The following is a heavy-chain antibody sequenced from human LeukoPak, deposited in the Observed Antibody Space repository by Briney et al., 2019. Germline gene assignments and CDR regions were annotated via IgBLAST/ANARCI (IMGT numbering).Heavy chain of an antibody. CDR2: SNK. CDR1: GFTFSSYG. V-gene: IGHV3-30*02. Sequence: GGSLRLSCAASGFTFSSYGVHWVRQAPGKGLEWVAGSNKYYADSVKGRFTISRDNSKNTLYLQMNSLRAEDTAVYYCAKDLGYQAVFDYWGQGTLVTVSS. CDR3: AKDLGYQAVFDY. J-gene: IGHJ4*02. D-gene: IGHD2-15*01.